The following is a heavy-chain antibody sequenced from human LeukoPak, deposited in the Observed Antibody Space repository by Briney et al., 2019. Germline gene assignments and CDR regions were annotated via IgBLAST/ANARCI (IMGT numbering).Heavy chain of an antibody. V-gene: IGHV3-74*01. D-gene: IGHD6-19*01. J-gene: IGHJ4*02. CDR1: GFTFSTYW. CDR2: VNSDGSIT. Sequence: GGSLRLSCAASGFTFSTYWMHWVRQAPGKGLVWVSRVNSDGSITSYADSVKGRFTISRDNAKNMVYLQMNNLRAEDTAVYYCARAKQWLAGTFDYWGQGTLVTVSS. CDR3: ARAKQWLAGTFDY.